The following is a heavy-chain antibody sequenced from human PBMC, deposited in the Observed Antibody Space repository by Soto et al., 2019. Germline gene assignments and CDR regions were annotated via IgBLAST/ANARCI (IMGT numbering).Heavy chain of an antibody. CDR3: ARPGSSYGPQHSDY. CDR1: GFPFSSYS. V-gene: IGHV3-48*01. Sequence: PGGSLRLSCTASGFPFSSYSMSWVRQAPGKGLEWISYMSSSGGTIYHAGSVKGRFTISRDNAKNSLYLQMNSLRVEDTAVYYCARPGSSYGPQHSDYWGPGTLVTVSS. D-gene: IGHD5-18*01. CDR2: MSSSGGTI. J-gene: IGHJ4*02.